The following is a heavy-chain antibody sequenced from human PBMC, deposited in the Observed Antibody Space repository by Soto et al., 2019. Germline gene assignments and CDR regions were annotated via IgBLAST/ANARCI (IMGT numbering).Heavy chain of an antibody. V-gene: IGHV1-8*01. Sequence: QVQLVQSGAELKKPGASVKVSCKASGYTFSNYDMNWVRQATGQGPEWIGWVNPNNGDTGYAQKFQVRVSLTTAISTTTAYRELTSLRSEDTAIYYCAKVSRKGSAIDFDYWGQGTLITVSS. CDR3: AKVSRKGSAIDFDY. J-gene: IGHJ4*02. CDR1: GYTFSNYD. D-gene: IGHD3-10*01. CDR2: VNPNNGDT.